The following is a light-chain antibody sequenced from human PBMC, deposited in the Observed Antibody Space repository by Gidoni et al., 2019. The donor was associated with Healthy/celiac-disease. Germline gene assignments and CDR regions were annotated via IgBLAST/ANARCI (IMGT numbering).Light chain of an antibody. CDR1: SSDVGGYNY. Sequence: QSALTHPSSVSGSPGQSVTISCTGTSSDVGGYNYVSWYQQHPGKAPQRMIYDVSKRPSGVPDRFSGSKSGTTASLTISGLQAEDEADYYCCSYAGSYTFLVFGGGTKLTVL. CDR3: CSYAGSYTFLV. J-gene: IGLJ2*01. V-gene: IGLV2-11*01. CDR2: DVS.